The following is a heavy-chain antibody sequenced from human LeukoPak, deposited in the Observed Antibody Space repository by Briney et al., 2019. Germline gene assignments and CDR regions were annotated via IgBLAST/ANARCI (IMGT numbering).Heavy chain of an antibody. Sequence: PGRSLRLSCAASGFILSDYNMHCVRQAPGKGLEWVAVISYDGSNKYYADSVKGRFTISRDNSKNTLYLQMNSLRAEDTAVYYCARDQTGFCSGSSCLGSTFDYWGQGTLVTVSS. CDR1: GFILSDYN. V-gene: IGHV3-30*04. CDR2: ISYDGSNK. J-gene: IGHJ4*02. D-gene: IGHD2-15*01. CDR3: ARDQTGFCSGSSCLGSTFDY.